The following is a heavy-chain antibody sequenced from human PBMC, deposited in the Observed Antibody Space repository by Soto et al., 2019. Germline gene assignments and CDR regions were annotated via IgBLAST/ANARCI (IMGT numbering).Heavy chain of an antibody. V-gene: IGHV3-15*07. J-gene: IGHJ6*02. Sequence: GGSLRLSCAASGFTFSNAWMNWVRQAPGKGLEWVGRIKSKTDGGTTDYAAPVKGRFTISRDDSKNTLYLQMNSLKTEDTAVYYCTTDKGGAEDILTGYYNYYGMDVWGQGTTVTVSS. CDR3: TTDKGGAEDILTGYYNYYGMDV. CDR2: IKSKTDGGTT. D-gene: IGHD3-9*01. CDR1: GFTFSNAW.